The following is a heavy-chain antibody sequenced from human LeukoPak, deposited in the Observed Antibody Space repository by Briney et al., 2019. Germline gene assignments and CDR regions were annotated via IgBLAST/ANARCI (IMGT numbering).Heavy chain of an antibody. Sequence: GASVKVSCKLSGNTLTEFSMHWVRQAPGKGLEWMGGFDPEDGKTIYAQKFQGRVTMTEDTSTDTAYMELSSLRSEDTAVHYCATAGDAIDSVMIWDFWGQGTLVTVSS. J-gene: IGHJ4*02. CDR3: ATAGDAIDSVMIWDF. D-gene: IGHD3/OR15-3a*01. V-gene: IGHV1-24*01. CDR2: FDPEDGKT. CDR1: GNTLTEFS.